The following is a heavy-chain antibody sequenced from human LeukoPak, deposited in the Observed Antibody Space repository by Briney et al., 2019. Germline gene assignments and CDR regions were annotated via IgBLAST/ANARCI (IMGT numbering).Heavy chain of an antibody. J-gene: IGHJ5*02. Sequence: SETLSLTCAVYGGSFRTYYWSWIRQPPGKGLEWIGEINHSGSTNYNPSLKSRVTTSVDTSKNQFSLKLSSVTAADTAVYYCARGLRPYCSGGSCAGSWFDPWGQGTLVTVSS. D-gene: IGHD2-15*01. V-gene: IGHV4-34*01. CDR3: ARGLRPYCSGGSCAGSWFDP. CDR2: INHSGST. CDR1: GGSFRTYY.